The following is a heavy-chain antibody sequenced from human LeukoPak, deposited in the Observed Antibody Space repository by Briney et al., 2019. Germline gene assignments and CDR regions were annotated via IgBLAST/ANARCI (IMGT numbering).Heavy chain of an antibody. D-gene: IGHD6-13*01. CDR1: GFTVSSNY. J-gene: IGHJ4*02. Sequence: PGGSLRLSCAASGFTVSSNYMSWVRQAPWKGLEWVSVIYSGGSTYYADSVKGRFTISRDNSKNTLYLQMNSLRAEDTAVYYCAKIGYSSSWYGSNFDYWGQGTLVTVSS. CDR2: IYSGGST. V-gene: IGHV3-66*02. CDR3: AKIGYSSSWYGSNFDY.